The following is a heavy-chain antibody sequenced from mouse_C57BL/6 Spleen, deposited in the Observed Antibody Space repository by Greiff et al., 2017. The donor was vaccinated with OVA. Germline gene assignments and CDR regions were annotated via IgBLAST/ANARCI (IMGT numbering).Heavy chain of an antibody. CDR3: ARKAGTDYFDY. Sequence: QVQLQQSGPELVKPGASVKISGKASGYAFSSSWMNWVKQRPGKGLEWIGRIYPGDGDTNYNGKFKGKATLTADKSSSTAYMQLSSLTSEDSAVYFCARKAGTDYFDYWGQGTTLTVSS. V-gene: IGHV1-82*01. CDR1: GYAFSSSW. CDR2: IYPGDGDT. J-gene: IGHJ2*01. D-gene: IGHD4-1*01.